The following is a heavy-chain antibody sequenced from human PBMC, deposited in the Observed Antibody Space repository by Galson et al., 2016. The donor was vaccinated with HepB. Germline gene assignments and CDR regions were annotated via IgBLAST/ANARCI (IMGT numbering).Heavy chain of an antibody. CDR2: INPNPGRT. CDR3: ARAQSNWNAH. J-gene: IGHJ1*01. CDR1: GYTFTDYY. D-gene: IGHD1-1*01. V-gene: IGHV1-2*02. Sequence: SVKVSCKASGYTFTDYYMHWVRQAPGQGLEWMGWINPNPGRTKYAQKVQGRVTMTRDSSISTAYMELTRLTSDDTAIYYCARAQSNWNAHWGPGTLVTVSS.